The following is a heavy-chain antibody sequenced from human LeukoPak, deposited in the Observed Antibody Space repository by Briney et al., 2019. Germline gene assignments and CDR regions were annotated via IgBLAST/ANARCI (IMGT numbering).Heavy chain of an antibody. V-gene: IGHV1-24*01. CDR2: FDPEDGET. CDR3: ATDLVYCGGDCYLGY. Sequence: ASVKVSCKVSGYTLTELSMHWVRQAPGKGLEWMGGFDPEDGETIYAQKFQGRVTMTEDTSTDTAYMELSSLRSEDTAVCYCATDLVYCGGDCYLGYWGQGTLVTVSS. CDR1: GYTLTELS. D-gene: IGHD2-21*02. J-gene: IGHJ4*02.